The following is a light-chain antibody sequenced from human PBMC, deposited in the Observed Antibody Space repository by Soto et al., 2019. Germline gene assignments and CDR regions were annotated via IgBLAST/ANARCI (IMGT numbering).Light chain of an antibody. V-gene: IGKV1-5*01. J-gene: IGKJ1*01. Sequence: TQSPGTLALSAGERATLSCRASQSISNRLAWYQQKPGKAPKYLIYDASSLESGAPSRFSGSGSGTEFTLSISSLQPDDFATYYCQQYNSYPWTFGQGTKVDIK. CDR1: QSISNR. CDR2: DAS. CDR3: QQYNSYPWT.